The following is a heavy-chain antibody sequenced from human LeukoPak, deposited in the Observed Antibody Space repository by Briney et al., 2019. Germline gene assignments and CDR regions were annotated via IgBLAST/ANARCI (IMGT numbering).Heavy chain of an antibody. J-gene: IGHJ4*02. V-gene: IGHV4-4*07. CDR2: IYSSGNI. Sequence: SETLALTRSVSGASISSYHWSGLRHSTGRALGWIGRIYSSGNINYIPSLKSRVIMSVDASRNQLSLNLGFLTAADTAMYYSAILYDTAVDSWDQGTLVTVS. CDR1: GASISSYH. D-gene: IGHD3-9*01. CDR3: AILYDTAVDS.